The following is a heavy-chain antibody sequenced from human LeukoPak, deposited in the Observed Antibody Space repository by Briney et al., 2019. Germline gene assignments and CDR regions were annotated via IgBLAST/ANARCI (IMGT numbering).Heavy chain of an antibody. CDR3: VVVVGRADSDGFDV. V-gene: IGHV3-74*01. Sequence: GGSLRLSCAASGFTFGNSWVHWVRQAPGKGLVWVSLINADGSTATYADSVKGRFTISGDNARNTLSLQMNSLTIEDTAVYYCVVVVGRADSDGFDVCSQGTMITVSS. J-gene: IGHJ3*01. CDR2: INADGSTA. D-gene: IGHD2-2*01. CDR1: GFTFGNSW.